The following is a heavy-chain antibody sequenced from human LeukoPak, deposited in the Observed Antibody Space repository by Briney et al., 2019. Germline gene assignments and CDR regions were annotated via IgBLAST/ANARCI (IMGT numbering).Heavy chain of an antibody. CDR2: IYYSGST. J-gene: IGHJ4*02. CDR1: GGPISSYY. CDR3: STAFWGSSGWYLDY. V-gene: IGHV4-59*01. D-gene: IGHD6-19*01. Sequence: SETLSLTCTVSGGPISSYYWTWIRQPPGKGLEWIGYIYYSGSTNYNPSLKSRVTISVDTSKNQFSLKLISVTAADTAVYYSSTAFWGSSGWYLDYWGQGTLVTVSS.